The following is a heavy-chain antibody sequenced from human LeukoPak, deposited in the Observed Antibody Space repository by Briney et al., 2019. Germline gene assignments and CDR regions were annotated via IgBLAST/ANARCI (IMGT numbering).Heavy chain of an antibody. CDR2: ISTYNANT. CDR1: GYTFTNFG. D-gene: IGHD2-2*01. V-gene: IGHV1-18*01. CDR3: GIVIVPAAAIDY. Sequence: ASVKVSCKSSGYTFTNFGVTWVRQAPGQGLEWMGWISTYNANTDYALKLQGRVTKTTDTSTSTAYLELRSLRSDDTAVYYCGIVIVPAAAIDYWGQGTLVTVSS. J-gene: IGHJ4*02.